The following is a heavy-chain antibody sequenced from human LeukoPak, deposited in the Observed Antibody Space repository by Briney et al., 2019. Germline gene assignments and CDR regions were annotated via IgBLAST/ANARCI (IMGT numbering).Heavy chain of an antibody. Sequence: PSETLSLTCTVSGGSISSYYWSWIRQPPGKGLEWIGYIYYSGSTNYNPSLKSRVTISVDTSKIQLSLKLSSVSAADTAVYYCARDSPYAPRAFDSWGQGTLVTVSS. J-gene: IGHJ4*02. V-gene: IGHV4-59*12. D-gene: IGHD2-2*01. CDR3: ARDSPYAPRAFDS. CDR1: GGSISSYY. CDR2: IYYSGST.